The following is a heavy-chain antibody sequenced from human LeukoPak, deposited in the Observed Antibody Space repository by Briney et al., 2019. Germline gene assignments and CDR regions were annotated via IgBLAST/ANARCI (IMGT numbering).Heavy chain of an antibody. CDR1: GFTFDDYA. CDR2: ISWNSGSI. CDR3: ARETPRRGETRDGYR. Sequence: GGSLRLSCAASGFTFDDYAMHWVRQAPGKGLEWVSGISWNSGSIGYADSVKGRFTISRDNAKNSLYLQMNSLRAEDTAVYYCARETPRRGETRDGYRWGQGTLVTVSS. J-gene: IGHJ4*02. V-gene: IGHV3-9*01. D-gene: IGHD5-24*01.